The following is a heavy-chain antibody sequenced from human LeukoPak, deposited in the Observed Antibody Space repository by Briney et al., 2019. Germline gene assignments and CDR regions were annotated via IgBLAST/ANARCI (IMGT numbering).Heavy chain of an antibody. V-gene: IGHV3-74*01. CDR1: GFTFSSYW. CDR2: INSDGSTT. J-gene: IGHJ4*02. D-gene: IGHD3-22*01. Sequence: GGSLRLSCATSGFTFSSYWMPWVRQAPGKGLVWVSGINSDGSTTSFADSVKGRFTISRDNPKNSLYLLMNSLRAEDTAMYYCARDFIHRSGEANYWGQGTLVTVSS. CDR3: ARDFIHRSGEANY.